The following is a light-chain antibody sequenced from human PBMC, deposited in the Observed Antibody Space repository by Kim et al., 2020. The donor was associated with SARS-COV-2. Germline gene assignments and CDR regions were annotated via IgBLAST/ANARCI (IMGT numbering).Light chain of an antibody. CDR2: GAS. J-gene: IGKJ2*01. CDR1: QGISDN. V-gene: IGKV3-15*01. CDR3: QQYNHWAPYT. Sequence: SPGVNITLSWKASQGISDNVAWDQQKPGQAPRLVMYGASTRATGIPARFSGSGSGTEVTLTIRGLQSEDFAVYYCQQYNHWAPYTFGQGTKLEI.